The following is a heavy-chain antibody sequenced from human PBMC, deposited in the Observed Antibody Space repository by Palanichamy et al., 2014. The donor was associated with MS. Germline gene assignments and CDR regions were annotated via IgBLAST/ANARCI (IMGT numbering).Heavy chain of an antibody. CDR1: IQPSKTMA. CDR2: VRFDGNNK. Sequence: QVRTGGGLGEGVGPGLGGPVETLLCSVWIQPSKTMACTGSARLQGKGLDWVAFVRFDGNNKYYADSVKGRFTVSRDNSRNTLSLQIDSLRAEDTAVYYCAKDLDSQSPNIIGLRSYFYAMDVWGQGTSVTVSS. CDR3: AKDLDSQSPNIIGLRSYFYAMDV. D-gene: IGHD3/OR15-3a*01. V-gene: IGHV3-30*02. J-gene: IGHJ6*02.